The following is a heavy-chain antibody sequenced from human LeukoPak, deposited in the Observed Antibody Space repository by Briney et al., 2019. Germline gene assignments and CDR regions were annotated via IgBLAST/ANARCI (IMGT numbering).Heavy chain of an antibody. J-gene: IGHJ4*02. Sequence: GGSLRLSCAASGFTVGGNYMSWVRQAPGKGLEWVSVIYRGGSTYYADSVKGRFTISRDNAQNSLYLQMNSLRAEDTAVYYCTRGSEWTSGVSDYWGQGTLVTVSS. CDR3: TRGSEWTSGVSDY. V-gene: IGHV3-53*01. CDR2: IYRGGST. CDR1: GFTVGGNY. D-gene: IGHD3-3*01.